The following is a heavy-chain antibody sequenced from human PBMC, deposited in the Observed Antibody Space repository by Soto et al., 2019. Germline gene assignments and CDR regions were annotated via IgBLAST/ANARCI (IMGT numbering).Heavy chain of an antibody. CDR2: IYYSGST. V-gene: IGHV4-31*03. D-gene: IGHD4-17*01. CDR1: GGSISSGGYY. Sequence: SETLSLTCTVSGGSISSGGYYWSWIRQHPGKGLEWIGYIYYSGSTYYNPSLKSRVTISVDTSKNQFSLKLSSVTAADTAVYYCARDTVTTRDIDPWGQGTLVTVSS. J-gene: IGHJ5*02. CDR3: ARDTVTTRDIDP.